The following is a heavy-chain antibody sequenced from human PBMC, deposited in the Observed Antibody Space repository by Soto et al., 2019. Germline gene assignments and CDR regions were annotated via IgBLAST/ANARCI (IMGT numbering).Heavy chain of an antibody. V-gene: IGHV1-18*01. J-gene: IGHJ5*02. Sequence: QAHLVQSGAEVKKPGASLKVSCEASGYSFPSYAISWLRQARGQGLEWMGWISAYTGHTNYAQNFQGSITLTTHTATRTAYVELRGPTSEDTAVYYCARHHSAMTEENWFDPWGQGTQVTVSS. CDR3: ARHHSAMTEENWFDP. CDR1: GYSFPSYA. D-gene: IGHD2-2*01. CDR2: ISAYTGHT.